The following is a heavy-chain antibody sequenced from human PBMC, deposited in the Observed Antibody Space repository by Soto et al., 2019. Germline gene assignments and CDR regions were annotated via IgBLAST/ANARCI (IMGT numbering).Heavy chain of an antibody. V-gene: IGHV3-7*01. J-gene: IGHJ3*02. CDR3: ARDVYYDILTGYYLRLRGDAFDI. CDR1: GFTFSSYW. CDR2: IKQDGSEK. D-gene: IGHD3-9*01. Sequence: GGSLRLSCAASGFTFSSYWMSWVRQAPGKGLEWVANIKQDGSEKYYVDSVKGRFTISRDNAKNSLYLQMNRLRAEDTAVYYCARDVYYDILTGYYLRLRGDAFDIWGQGTMVTVSS.